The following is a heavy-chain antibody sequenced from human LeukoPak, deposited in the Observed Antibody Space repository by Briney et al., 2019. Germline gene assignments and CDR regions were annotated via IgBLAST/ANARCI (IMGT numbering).Heavy chain of an antibody. J-gene: IGHJ4*02. D-gene: IGHD3-3*01. CDR1: GFTFSSYA. V-gene: IGHV3-30-3*01. CDR3: ARDRGRRLLGVFDY. Sequence: GGSLRLSCAASGFTFSSYAMHWVRQAPGKGLEWVAVISYDGSNKYYADSVKGRFTISRDNSKNTLYLQMNSLRAEDTAVYYCARDRGRRLLGVFDYWGQGTLVTVSS. CDR2: ISYDGSNK.